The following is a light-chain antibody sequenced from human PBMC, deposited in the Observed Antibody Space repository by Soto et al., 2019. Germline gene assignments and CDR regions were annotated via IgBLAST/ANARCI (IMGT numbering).Light chain of an antibody. CDR2: EVS. Sequence: QSALTQPASVSGSPGQSITISCTGTSSDVGSYNLVSWYQQHPGKAPKLMIYEVSKRPSGVSNRFSGSKSGNTASLTISGLQAEDEAAYYCCSYAGSSFSFGTGTKVTVL. CDR1: SSDVGSYNL. V-gene: IGLV2-23*02. CDR3: CSYAGSSFS. J-gene: IGLJ1*01.